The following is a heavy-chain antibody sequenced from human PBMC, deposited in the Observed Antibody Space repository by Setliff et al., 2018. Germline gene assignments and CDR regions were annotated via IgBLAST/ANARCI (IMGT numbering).Heavy chain of an antibody. CDR2: ISSSGSTI. CDR3: ALSLAAAGHDAFDI. CDR1: GFTFSSYS. Sequence: GGSLRLSCAASGFTFSSYSMNWVRQAPGKGLEWVSSISSSGSTIYYADSVKGRFTISRDNAKNTLYLQMNSLRAEDTAVYYCALSLAAAGHDAFDIWGQGTMVTLSS. J-gene: IGHJ3*02. V-gene: IGHV3-48*04. D-gene: IGHD6-13*01.